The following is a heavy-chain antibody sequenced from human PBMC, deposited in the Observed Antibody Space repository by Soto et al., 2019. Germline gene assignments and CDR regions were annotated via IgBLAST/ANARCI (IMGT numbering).Heavy chain of an antibody. CDR3: GHRPRGYAYYFAY. CDR1: GFSLSTRGVA. V-gene: IGHV2-5*02. Sequence: QITLKESGPTLVKPTQTLTLTCTFSGFSLSTRGVAVGWFRQPPGKALEWLARIYWDEDKWYSPPLKSRLTITGGTSKNQVVLTMTHMDPVDAATYYCGHRPRGYAYYFAYWGQGTLVTVCS. D-gene: IGHD5-12*01. CDR2: IYWDEDK. J-gene: IGHJ4*02.